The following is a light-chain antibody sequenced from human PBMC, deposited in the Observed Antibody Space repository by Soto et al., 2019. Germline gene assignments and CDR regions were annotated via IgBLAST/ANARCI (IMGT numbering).Light chain of an antibody. CDR3: SSYAGSSTWV. CDR1: SSDVGGYNY. V-gene: IGLV2-8*01. J-gene: IGLJ2*01. CDR2: EVS. Sequence: QSAPTQPPSASGSPGQSATISCTGTSSDVGGYNYVSWYHQYPGKAPKLMIYEVSKRPSGVPDRFSGSKSGNTASLTVSGLQAEDEADYYCSSYAGSSTWVFGGGTKVTFL.